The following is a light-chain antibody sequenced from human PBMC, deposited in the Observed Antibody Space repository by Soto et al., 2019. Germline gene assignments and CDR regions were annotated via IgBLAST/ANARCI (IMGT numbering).Light chain of an antibody. CDR3: QQYGSSSYT. J-gene: IGKJ2*01. V-gene: IGKV3-20*01. CDR1: QSVSSYY. Sequence: EMVLTQSPGTLSWSPGERATLSCRASQSVSSYYLAWYQQKPGQAPRLLIYAASSRATGIPDRFSGGGSGTDFTLTISRLEPEDFAVYYCQQYGSSSYTFGQGTK. CDR2: AAS.